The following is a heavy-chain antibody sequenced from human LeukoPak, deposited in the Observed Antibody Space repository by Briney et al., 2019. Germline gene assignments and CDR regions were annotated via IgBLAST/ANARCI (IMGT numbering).Heavy chain of an antibody. D-gene: IGHD6-13*01. CDR1: GYTFTSYG. CDR3: ARVAYSSSWYYYYYYYIDV. J-gene: IGHJ6*03. CDR2: ISAYNGNT. Sequence: ASVKVSCKASGYTFTSYGISWVRQAPGQGLEWMGWISAYNGNTNYAQKLQGRVTMTTDTSTSTAYMELRSLRSDDTAVYYCARVAYSSSWYYYYYYYIDVWGKGTTVTISS. V-gene: IGHV1-18*01.